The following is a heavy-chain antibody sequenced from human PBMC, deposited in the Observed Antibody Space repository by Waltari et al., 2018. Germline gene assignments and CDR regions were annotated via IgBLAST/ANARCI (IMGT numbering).Heavy chain of an antibody. CDR3: AKDPYDILTGPGDY. CDR2: ISWNSGSI. J-gene: IGHJ4*02. V-gene: IGHV3-9*01. D-gene: IGHD3-9*01. CDR1: GFTFDAYA. Sequence: EVQLVESGGGLVQPGRSLRLSCAASGFTFDAYAMHWVRQAPGKGLEWVSGISWNSGSIGYADSVKGRFTISRDNAKNSLYLQMNSLRAEDTALYYCAKDPYDILTGPGDYWGQGTLVTVSS.